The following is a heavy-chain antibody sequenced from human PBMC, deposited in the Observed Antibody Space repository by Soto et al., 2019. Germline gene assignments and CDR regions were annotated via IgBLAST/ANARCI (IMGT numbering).Heavy chain of an antibody. Sequence: EVQLVESGGGLVQPGGSLRLSCAASGFTFSSYSMSWVRQAPGKGLEWVSAISGSGGSNYYADAVKGRFTISIDNSKNTLYLIMNSLRAEDTALYYCSIAYDFASGWYGPDYWGQGTLVTVSS. CDR2: ISGSGGSN. CDR3: SIAYDFASGWYGPDY. J-gene: IGHJ4*01. D-gene: IGHD3-3*01. V-gene: IGHV3-23*04. CDR1: GFTFSSYS.